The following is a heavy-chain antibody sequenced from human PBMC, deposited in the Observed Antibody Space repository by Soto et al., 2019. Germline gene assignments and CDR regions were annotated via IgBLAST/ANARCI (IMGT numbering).Heavy chain of an antibody. V-gene: IGHV3-7*05. J-gene: IGHJ4*02. CDR1: GFTFSSHW. D-gene: IGHD6-25*01. CDR3: AKGRRGLPAADWYFDY. CDR2: IKPDGSEK. Sequence: PGGSLRLSCAASGFTFSSHWMSWVRQAPGKGLERVANIKPDGSEKWYVDSVKGRFTISRDNAKNSLYLQMNSLRAEDTAVYYCAKGRRGLPAADWYFDYWGQGTLVTVSS.